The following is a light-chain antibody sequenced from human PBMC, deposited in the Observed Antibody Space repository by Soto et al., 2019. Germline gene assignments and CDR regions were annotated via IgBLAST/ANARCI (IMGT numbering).Light chain of an antibody. CDR3: QSYDSSLGV. J-gene: IGLJ1*01. CDR2: GNS. CDR1: SSNIGSGYD. Sequence: QSVLTQPPSVSGAPGQRVTISCTGSSSNIGSGYDVHWYQQLPGTAPKLLIYGNSNRPSGVPHRFSGSKSGTSASLAITGLQAEDAADYYCQSYDSSLGVFGTGTKVTVL. V-gene: IGLV1-40*01.